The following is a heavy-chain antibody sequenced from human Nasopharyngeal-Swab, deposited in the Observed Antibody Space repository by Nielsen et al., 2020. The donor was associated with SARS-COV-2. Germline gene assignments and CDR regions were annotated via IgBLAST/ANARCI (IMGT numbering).Heavy chain of an antibody. J-gene: IGHJ4*02. CDR3: AVSSGWFDY. D-gene: IGHD6-19*01. V-gene: IGHV4-39*01. Sequence: SETLSLTCTVSGGSISSSSYYWGWIRQPPGKGLEWIGSIYYSGSTYYNPSLKSRVTLSVDTSKNQFSLKLSSVTAADTAVYYCAVSSGWFDYWGQGTLVTVSS. CDR2: IYYSGST. CDR1: GGSISSSSYY.